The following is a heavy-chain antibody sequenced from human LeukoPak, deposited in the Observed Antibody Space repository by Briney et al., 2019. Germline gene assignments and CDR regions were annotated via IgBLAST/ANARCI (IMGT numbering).Heavy chain of an antibody. D-gene: IGHD3-16*01. CDR1: GGSFSGYY. CDR3: ARLRYDVDY. V-gene: IGHV4-34*01. CDR2: INHSGST. J-gene: IGHJ4*02. Sequence: PSETLSLTCAVYGGSFSGYYWSWIRQPPGKGLEWIGEINHSGSTNHNPSLKSRVTISVDTSKDQFSLKLSSVTAADTAVYYCARLRYDVDYWGQGTLVTVSS.